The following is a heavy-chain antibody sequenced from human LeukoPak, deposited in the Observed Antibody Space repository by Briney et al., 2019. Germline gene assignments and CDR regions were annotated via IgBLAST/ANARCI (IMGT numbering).Heavy chain of an antibody. Sequence: SETLSLTCAVYGGSFSGYLWTWIRQSPGQGLEWIGEISSGGNSNENPSLKSRVSISVDTSKNQFSLKLSSVTAADTAVYYCARGREKPGPYPYTTSRQYYYYMDVWGKGTTVTVSS. V-gene: IGHV4-34*01. D-gene: IGHD3-16*01. J-gene: IGHJ6*03. CDR3: ARGREKPGPYPYTTSRQYYYYMDV. CDR2: ISSGGNS. CDR1: GGSFSGYL.